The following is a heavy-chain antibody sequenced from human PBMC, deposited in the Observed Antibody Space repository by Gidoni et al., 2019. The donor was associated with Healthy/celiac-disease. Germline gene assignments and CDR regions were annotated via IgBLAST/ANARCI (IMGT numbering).Heavy chain of an antibody. CDR2: INHSGST. CDR1: GGSFRGYY. CDR3: ARAPSLYDFWLGTYYYYMDV. D-gene: IGHD3-3*01. Sequence: QVQLQQWGAGLLKPSETLSLTCAVYGGSFRGYYWSWIRQPPGKGLELIGEINHSGSTNYNPSLKSRVTISVDTSKNQFSLKLSSVTAADTAVYYCARAPSLYDFWLGTYYYYMDVWGKGTTVTVSS. V-gene: IGHV4-34*01. J-gene: IGHJ6*03.